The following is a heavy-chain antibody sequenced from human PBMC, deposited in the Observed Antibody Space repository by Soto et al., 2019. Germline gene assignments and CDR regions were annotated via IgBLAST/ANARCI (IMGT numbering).Heavy chain of an antibody. Sequence: EVPLLESGGGLVQPGGSLRLSCAASGFTFSSYAMSWVRQAPGKGLEWVSAISGSGGSTYYADSVKGRFTISRDNSKNTLYLQMNSLRAEDTAVYYCAKDSGSSGSFDYWGQGTLVTVSS. CDR3: AKDSGSSGSFDY. D-gene: IGHD6-19*01. CDR1: GFTFSSYA. J-gene: IGHJ4*02. V-gene: IGHV3-23*01. CDR2: ISGSGGST.